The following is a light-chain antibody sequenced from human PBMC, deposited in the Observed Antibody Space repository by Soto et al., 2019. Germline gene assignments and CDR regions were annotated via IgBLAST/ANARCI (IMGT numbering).Light chain of an antibody. CDR2: LGS. CDR3: MQALQTPYT. J-gene: IGKJ2*01. V-gene: IGKV2-28*01. Sequence: EIVMTQSPVSLPVTPGEPASISCRSSQSLLHSNGYKYLDWYLQKPGQSPQLLIYLGSNRASGVSDRFSGSGSGTDFTLKIRRVGAEDVGVYYCMQALQTPYTFGPGTELEIK. CDR1: QSLLHSNGYKY.